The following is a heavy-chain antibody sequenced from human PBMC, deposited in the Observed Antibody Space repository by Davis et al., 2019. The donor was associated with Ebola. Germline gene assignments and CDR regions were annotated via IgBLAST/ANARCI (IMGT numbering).Heavy chain of an antibody. CDR2: IIPIFGTA. CDR3: ARPTYYYDSSGYSPLDY. Sequence: SVKVSCKASGGTFSSYAISWVRQAPGQGLEWMGGIIPIFGTANYAQKFQGRVTITADESTSTAYMELSSLRSEDTAVYYCARPTYYYDSSGYSPLDYWGQGTLVTVSS. D-gene: IGHD3-22*01. J-gene: IGHJ4*02. V-gene: IGHV1-69*13. CDR1: GGTFSSYA.